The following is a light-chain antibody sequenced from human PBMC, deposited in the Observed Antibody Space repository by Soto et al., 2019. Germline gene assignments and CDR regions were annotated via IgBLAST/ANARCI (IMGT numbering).Light chain of an antibody. CDR2: LDNDGSH. Sequence: QSVLTQSPSASASLGASVKLTCTLSSAHSSYAIAWHQQHPDKGPRYLMKLDNDGSHNKGDGIPDRFSGSSSGAERYLTISCLQSEDEADYYCQTWGSGVWVFGGGTKLTVL. J-gene: IGLJ3*02. CDR3: QTWGSGVWV. V-gene: IGLV4-69*01. CDR1: SAHSSYA.